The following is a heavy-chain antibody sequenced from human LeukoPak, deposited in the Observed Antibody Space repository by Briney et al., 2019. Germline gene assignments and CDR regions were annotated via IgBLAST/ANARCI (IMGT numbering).Heavy chain of an antibody. J-gene: IGHJ6*03. V-gene: IGHV3-11*01. CDR2: ISSSGSTI. Sequence: PGWSLRLSCAASGFTFSIYSMSWIRQAPGKGLEWVSYISSSGSTIYYADSVKGRFTISRDNAKNSLYLQMNSLRAEDTAVYYCARASYCSSTSCYVSHYMDVWGKGTTVTISS. CDR1: GFTFSIYS. D-gene: IGHD2-2*01. CDR3: ARASYCSSTSCYVSHYMDV.